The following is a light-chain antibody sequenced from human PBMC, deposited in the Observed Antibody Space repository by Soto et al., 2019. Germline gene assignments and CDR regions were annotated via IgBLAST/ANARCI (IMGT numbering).Light chain of an antibody. CDR3: QQYYSYPPT. Sequence: AIRMTQSPSSFSASTGDRVTITCRASQGISSYLAWYQQKPGKAPKLLIYAASTLQSEVPSRFSGTGSGTHFTLTISCLQSEDCATYYCQQYYSYPPTFGGGTKVEIK. CDR1: QGISSY. V-gene: IGKV1-8*01. CDR2: AAS. J-gene: IGKJ4*01.